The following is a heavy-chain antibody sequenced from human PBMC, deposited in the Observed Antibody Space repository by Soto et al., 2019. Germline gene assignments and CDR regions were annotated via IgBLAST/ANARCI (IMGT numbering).Heavy chain of an antibody. D-gene: IGHD3-10*01. CDR2: IHDSGST. CDR3: ARESSGSGKNNWFDP. Sequence: QVQLQESGPGLVKPSETLSLTCTVSGASISTYYWSWVRQPPGKGLEWIGYIHDSGSTYYNPSLKSRVTMSLDTSRNQSFLQLNSVPAADTAVYYCARESSGSGKNNWFDPWGQGMLVTVSS. CDR1: GASISTYY. V-gene: IGHV4-59*01. J-gene: IGHJ5*02.